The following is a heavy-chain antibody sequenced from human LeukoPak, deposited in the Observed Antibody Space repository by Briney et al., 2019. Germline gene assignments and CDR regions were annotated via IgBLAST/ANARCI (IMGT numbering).Heavy chain of an antibody. J-gene: IGHJ5*02. CDR2: IIPIVGTA. D-gene: IGHD2-2*01. CDR3: ARARDIVVVPAAQPEAGCWFDP. CDR1: GRTFSSYA. Sequence: SVKVSCKASGRTFSSYAISWVRQAPGQGLEWMGGIIPIVGTANYAQKFQGRVTITADESTSTAYMELSSLRSEDTAVYYCARARDIVVVPAAQPEAGCWFDPWGQGTLVTVSS. V-gene: IGHV1-69*13.